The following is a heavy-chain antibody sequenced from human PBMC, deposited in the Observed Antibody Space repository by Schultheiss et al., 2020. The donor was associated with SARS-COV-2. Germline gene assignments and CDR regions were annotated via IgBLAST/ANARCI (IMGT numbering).Heavy chain of an antibody. J-gene: IGHJ3*02. CDR3: AREPGVVVPAAHGAFDI. V-gene: IGHV3-30*04. Sequence: GGSLRLSCAASGFTFSSYAIHWVRQAPGKGLEWTAVISYDGTNKYYADYVKGRFTISRDNSKNTLYLQMNSLKPEDTAVYYCAREPGVVVPAAHGAFDIWGQGTMVTVSS. D-gene: IGHD2-2*01. CDR2: ISYDGTNK. CDR1: GFTFSSYA.